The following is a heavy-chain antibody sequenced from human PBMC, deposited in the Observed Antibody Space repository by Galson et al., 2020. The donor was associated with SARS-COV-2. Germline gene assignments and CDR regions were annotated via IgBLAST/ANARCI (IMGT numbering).Heavy chain of an antibody. CDR1: GGSISRSSYY. D-gene: IGHD3-10*02. Sequence: ETSETLSLTCTVSGGSISRSSYYWGWIRQPPGKGLEWIGSIYYSGSTYYNPSLKSRVTISVDTSKNQFSLKLSSVTAADTAVYYCARLRAITLYYFDYWGQGTLVTVSS. CDR3: ARLRAITLYYFDY. J-gene: IGHJ4*02. CDR2: IYYSGST. V-gene: IGHV4-39*01.